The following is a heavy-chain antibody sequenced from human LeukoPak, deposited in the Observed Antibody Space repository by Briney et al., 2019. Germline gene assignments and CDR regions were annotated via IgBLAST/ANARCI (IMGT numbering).Heavy chain of an antibody. D-gene: IGHD2-8*01. V-gene: IGHV3-7*03. CDR3: TKLARAPRDFDY. CDR1: GFTFSSYW. CDR2: IKQDGSQK. J-gene: IGHJ4*01. Sequence: GGSLRLSCAASGFTFSSYWMNWVRQAPGKGLEWVANIKQDGSQKSYVDSVKGRFTISRDNANNLLYLQMNSLKIEDTAVYYCTKLARAPRDFDYWGQGTLVTVSS.